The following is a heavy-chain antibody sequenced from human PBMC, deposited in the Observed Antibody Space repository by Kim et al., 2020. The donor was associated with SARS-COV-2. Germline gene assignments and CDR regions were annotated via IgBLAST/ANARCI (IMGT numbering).Heavy chain of an antibody. V-gene: IGHV3-30*04. J-gene: IGHJ4*02. CDR2: ISYDGSNK. D-gene: IGHD3-10*01. Sequence: GGSLRLSCAASGFTFSSYAMHWVRQAPGKGLEWVAVISYDGSNKYYADSVKGRFTISRDNSKNTLYLQMNSLRAEDTAVYYCARAYPDTMVRGEAGDWGQGTLVTVSS. CDR1: GFTFSSYA. CDR3: ARAYPDTMVRGEAGD.